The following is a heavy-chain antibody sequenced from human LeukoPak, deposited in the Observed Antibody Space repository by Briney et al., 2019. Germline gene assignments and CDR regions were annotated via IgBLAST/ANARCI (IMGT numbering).Heavy chain of an antibody. CDR2: ISYDGNNT. CDR3: ARSYWNYYFDY. J-gene: IGHJ4*02. D-gene: IGHD1-7*01. V-gene: IGHV3-30-3*01. Sequence: HPGGSLRLSCAASGFTFSTYAMHWVRQAPGKGLEWVALISYDGNNTSYADSVKGRFTISRDNSKNTLYVQMNSLRAEDTAVYYCARSYWNYYFDYRGQGILVTVSS. CDR1: GFTFSTYA.